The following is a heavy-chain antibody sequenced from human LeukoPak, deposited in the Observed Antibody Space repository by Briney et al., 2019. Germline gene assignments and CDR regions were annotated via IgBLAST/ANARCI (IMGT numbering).Heavy chain of an antibody. V-gene: IGHV4-4*02. J-gene: IGHJ4*02. CDR1: GDSINSLDL. CDR2: MYLSGTT. D-gene: IGHD3-22*01. CDR3: AGLVGRYSSGLYYYYFDY. Sequence: SETLSLTCTVSGDSINSLDLWSWVRQPPGKGLAWIGEMYLSGTTHSNPSVKSRVTISIDKSKNQFFLNLSSVTAADTAVYYCAGLVGRYSSGLYYYYFDYWGQGTLVTVSS.